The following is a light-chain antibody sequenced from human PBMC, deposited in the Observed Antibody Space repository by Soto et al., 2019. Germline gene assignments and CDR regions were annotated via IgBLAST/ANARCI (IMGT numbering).Light chain of an antibody. Sequence: DIQMTQSPSTLSASVGDRVTITCRASQSISSWLAWYQQKPGKAPKLLIYDASSLESGVPSRFSGSGSGTEFTLTISSLLPDDCATYYCHQYNSYRPXGQGTKVDIK. J-gene: IGKJ1*01. CDR2: DAS. CDR1: QSISSW. V-gene: IGKV1-5*01. CDR3: HQYNSYRP.